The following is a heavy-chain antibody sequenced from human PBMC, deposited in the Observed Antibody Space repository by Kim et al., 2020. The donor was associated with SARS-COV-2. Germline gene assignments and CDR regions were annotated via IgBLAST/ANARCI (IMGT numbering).Heavy chain of an antibody. V-gene: IGHV4-31*02. D-gene: IGHD3-22*01. Sequence: NPSLKSRVTLSVDTSKNQFSLKLSSVTVADTAVYYCAREGDSSGLLQRDYWGQGTLVTVSS. J-gene: IGHJ4*02. CDR3: AREGDSSGLLQRDY.